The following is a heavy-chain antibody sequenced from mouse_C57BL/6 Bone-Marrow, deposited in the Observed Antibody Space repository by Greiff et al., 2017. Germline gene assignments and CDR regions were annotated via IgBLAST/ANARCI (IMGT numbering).Heavy chain of an antibody. CDR3: ARLGREGDY. J-gene: IGHJ2*01. CDR1: GYTFTSYW. CDR2: IDPSDSYT. D-gene: IGHD4-1*01. Sequence: VQLQQSGAELVRPGTSVKLSCKASGYTFTSYWMHWVKQRPGQGLEWIGVIDPSDSYTNYNQKFKGKATLTVDTSSSTAYMQLSSLTSEDSAVYYCARLGREGDYWGQGTTLTVSS. V-gene: IGHV1-59*01.